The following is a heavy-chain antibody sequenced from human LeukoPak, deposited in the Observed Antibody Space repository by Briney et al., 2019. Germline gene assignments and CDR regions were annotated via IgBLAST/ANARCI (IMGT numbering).Heavy chain of an antibody. CDR1: GFTFSSYG. J-gene: IGHJ5*02. Sequence: PGGSLRLSCAASGFTFSSYGMHWVRQAPGKGLEWVSYISSSGSTIYYADSVKGRFTISRDNAKNSLYLQMNSLRAEDTAVYYCARDRSTQLGGGFDPWGQGTLVTVSS. V-gene: IGHV3-48*04. CDR2: ISSSGSTI. D-gene: IGHD2-2*01. CDR3: ARDRSTQLGGGFDP.